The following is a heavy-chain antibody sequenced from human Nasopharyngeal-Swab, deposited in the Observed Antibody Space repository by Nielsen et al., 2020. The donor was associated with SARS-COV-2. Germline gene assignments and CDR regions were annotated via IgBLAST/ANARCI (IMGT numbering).Heavy chain of an antibody. V-gene: IGHV1-2*06. CDR1: GYTFTNYD. CDR2: INPNSGGT. CDR3: AREMGPYYDFWSGYLMGE. D-gene: IGHD3-3*01. Sequence: ASVKVSCKASGYTFTNYDINWVRQAPGQGLEWMGRINPNSGGTNYAQKFQGRVTMTRDTSISTAYMELSRLRSDDTAVYYCAREMGPYYDFWSGYLMGEWGQGTLVTVSS. J-gene: IGHJ4*02.